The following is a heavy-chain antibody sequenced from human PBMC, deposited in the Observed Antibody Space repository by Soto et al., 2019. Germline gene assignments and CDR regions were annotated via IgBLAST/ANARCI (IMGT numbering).Heavy chain of an antibody. CDR1: GGSISSYY. V-gene: IGHV4-59*08. CDR3: ARNVDIVATIFDY. CDR2: IYYSGST. Sequence: QVQLQESGPGLVKPSETLSLTCTVSGGSISSYYWSWIRQPPGKGLEWIGYIYYSGSTNYNPSLKSRVTISVDTSKNQCSLKLSSVTAADTAVYYCARNVDIVATIFDYWGQGTLVTVSS. D-gene: IGHD5-12*01. J-gene: IGHJ4*02.